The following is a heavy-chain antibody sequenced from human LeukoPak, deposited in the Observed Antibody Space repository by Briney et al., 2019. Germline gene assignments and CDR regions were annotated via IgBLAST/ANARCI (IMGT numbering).Heavy chain of an antibody. Sequence: GGSLRLSCAASGFTFSGSAMHWVRQASGKGLEWVGRIRSKTHTYATAYAASVKGRFTISRDDSKNTAYLQMNSLKTEDTAVYYCTRHADPVDTAMGGMTDWGQGTLVTVSS. CDR3: TRHADPVDTAMGGMTD. CDR1: GFTFSGSA. J-gene: IGHJ4*02. V-gene: IGHV3-73*01. D-gene: IGHD5-18*01. CDR2: IRSKTHTYAT.